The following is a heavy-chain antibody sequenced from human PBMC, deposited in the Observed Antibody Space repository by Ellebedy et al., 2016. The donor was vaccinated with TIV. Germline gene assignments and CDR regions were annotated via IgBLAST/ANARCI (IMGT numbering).Heavy chain of an antibody. CDR3: AKETVVRQDWFDP. J-gene: IGHJ5*02. CDR1: GFTFSGFA. D-gene: IGHD4-23*01. V-gene: IGHV3-23*01. Sequence: GGSLRLSCAASGFTFSGFAMSWVRQAPGKGLEWVSTISSAGSPNYADSVKGRFTISRDNSKNTLHLQMNSLRAEDTAVYYCAKETVVRQDWFDPWGQGTLVTVSS. CDR2: ISSAGSP.